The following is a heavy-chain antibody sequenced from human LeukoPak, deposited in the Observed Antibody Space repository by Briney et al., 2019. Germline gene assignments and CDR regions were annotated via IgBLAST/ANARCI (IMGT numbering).Heavy chain of an antibody. V-gene: IGHV4-61*09. CDR3: ARASLVEIYYYDSRSSRCYFDY. D-gene: IGHD3-22*01. CDR2: IYTTGTT. J-gene: IGHJ4*02. Sequence: TSETLSLTCTVSGGSISSSSYYWSWIRQPAGKGLEWIGHIYTTGTTNYNPSLKSRVTISVDTSKNQFSLKLSSVTAADTAVYYCARASLVEIYYYDSRSSRCYFDYWGQGTLVTVSS. CDR1: GGSISSSSYY.